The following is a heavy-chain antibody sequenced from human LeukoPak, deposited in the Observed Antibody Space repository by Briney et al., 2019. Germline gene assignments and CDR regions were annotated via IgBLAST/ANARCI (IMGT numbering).Heavy chain of an antibody. CDR1: GFIFGEHY. Sequence: PGGSLRLSCAASGFIFGEHYMSWIRQAPGKGLECISYISSSGFTIYYADSVKGRFTISRNNAKDSLYLQMNSLRVEDTALYYCARNKERFDPCGQGTLVTVSS. CDR3: ARNKERFDP. V-gene: IGHV3-11*04. CDR2: ISSSGFTI. J-gene: IGHJ5*02.